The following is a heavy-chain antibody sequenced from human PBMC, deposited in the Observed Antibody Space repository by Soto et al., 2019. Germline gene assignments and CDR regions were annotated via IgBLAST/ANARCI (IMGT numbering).Heavy chain of an antibody. CDR1: GGSISSGGSY. J-gene: IGHJ4*02. V-gene: IGHV4-31*03. CDR2: IYYSGSF. CDR3: ARAPETPPIFGVVRPYFFDY. D-gene: IGHD3-3*01. Sequence: QVQLQESGPGLVKPSQTLSLTCTVSGGSISSGGSYWNWIRQRPGKGLEWIGYIYYSGSFYYTPSHKGRVLISPDTFKNQFSMKLSSVTAADSAVYYCARAPETPPIFGVVRPYFFDYWGQGTLVTDSS.